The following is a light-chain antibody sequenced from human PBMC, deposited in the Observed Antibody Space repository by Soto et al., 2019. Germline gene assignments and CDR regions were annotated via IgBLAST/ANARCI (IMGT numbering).Light chain of an antibody. CDR1: SSDVGTYDL. CDR2: EGN. CDR3: CSYAGSSSATWV. J-gene: IGLJ3*02. V-gene: IGLV2-23*01. Sequence: QSALTQPASVSGSPGQSITISCTGTSSDVGTYDLVSWYQQHPGKAPKLMIYEGNKRPSGVSNRFSGSKSGNTVPLTISGLQAEDEADYYCCSYAGSSSATWVFGGGTKLTVL.